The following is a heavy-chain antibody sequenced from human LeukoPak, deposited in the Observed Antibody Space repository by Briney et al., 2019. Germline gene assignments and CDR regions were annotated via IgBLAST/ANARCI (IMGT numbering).Heavy chain of an antibody. J-gene: IGHJ4*02. CDR3: ARIWAEFQLVSDF. CDR2: ISVHNGNT. D-gene: IGHD3-10*01. V-gene: IGHV1-18*01. Sequence: ASENVSFNSSVYTFNSYLISWVRQVPGQGLEWMGWISVHNGNTDYAQKFKDRVTLTTDTSTSTACMELRSLTSDDTAVYYCARIWAEFQLVSDFWGQGTLITVSP. CDR1: VYTFNSYL.